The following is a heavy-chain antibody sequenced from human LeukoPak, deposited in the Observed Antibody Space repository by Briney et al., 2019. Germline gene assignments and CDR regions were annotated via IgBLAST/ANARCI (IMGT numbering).Heavy chain of an antibody. CDR3: ARPYYYDSRIDP. J-gene: IGHJ5*02. V-gene: IGHV4-30-4*01. CDR1: GGSISSGDSC. D-gene: IGHD3-22*01. CDR2: MYYSGST. Sequence: PSQTLSLTCTVSGGSISSGDSCWSWIRQPPGKGLEWIAYMYYSGSTYYNPSLKSRVTMSADTSKNQLSLKLSSVTAADTAVYYCARPYYYDSRIDPWGQGILVTVSS.